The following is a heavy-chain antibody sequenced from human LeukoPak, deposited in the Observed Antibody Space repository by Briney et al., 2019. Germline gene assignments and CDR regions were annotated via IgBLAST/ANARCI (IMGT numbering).Heavy chain of an antibody. J-gene: IGHJ4*02. V-gene: IGHV3-21*01. CDR3: ARERGSSSWSSDY. D-gene: IGHD6-6*01. Sequence: GGSLRLSCAASGFTFSSYSMNWVRQAPGKGLEWVSSISSSSSYIYYADSVKGRFTISRDNAKNSLYLQMNSLRAEDTAVYYCARERGSSSWSSDYWGQGTLVTVSS. CDR1: GFTFSSYS. CDR2: ISSSSSYI.